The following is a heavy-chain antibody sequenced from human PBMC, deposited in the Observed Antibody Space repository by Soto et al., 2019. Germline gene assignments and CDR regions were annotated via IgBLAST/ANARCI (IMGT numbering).Heavy chain of an antibody. Sequence: GSLRLSCAASGFTFSSYAMSWVRQAPGKGLEWVSAISGSGGSTYYADSVKGRFTISRDNSKNTLYLQMNSLRAEDTAVYYCAKGFANYYDSSGYYPSGSMDVWGQGTTVTASS. CDR1: GFTFSSYA. CDR3: AKGFANYYDSSGYYPSGSMDV. CDR2: ISGSGGST. V-gene: IGHV3-23*01. J-gene: IGHJ6*02. D-gene: IGHD3-22*01.